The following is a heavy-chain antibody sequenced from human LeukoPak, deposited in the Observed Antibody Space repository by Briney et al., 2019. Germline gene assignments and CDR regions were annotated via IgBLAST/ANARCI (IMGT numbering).Heavy chain of an antibody. CDR2: IKTDGRST. CDR3: ARGRIGGWTDY. Sequence: GGSLRLSCAASGFTFSSYSMNWVRQAPGKGLVWVSRIKTDGRSTNYADSVKGRFTISRDNAKNTLYLQMNSLRAEDTAVYYCARGRIGGWTDYWGQGTLVTVSS. J-gene: IGHJ4*02. CDR1: GFTFSSYS. V-gene: IGHV3-74*01. D-gene: IGHD6-19*01.